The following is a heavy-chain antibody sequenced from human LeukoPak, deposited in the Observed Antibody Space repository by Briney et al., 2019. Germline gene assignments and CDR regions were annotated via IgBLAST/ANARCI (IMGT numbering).Heavy chain of an antibody. D-gene: IGHD3-22*01. CDR2: IYYSGNT. J-gene: IGHJ3*02. V-gene: IGHV4-59*01. CDR3: AREGYHDSRGYFIDAFDI. CDR1: GDSISNYF. Sequence: SETLSLTCTVSGDSISNYFWSWIRQPPGKGLEWIGYIYYSGNTNYNPSLKSRVTISVDTSKSQFSLKLSSVTAADTALYYCAREGYHDSRGYFIDAFDIWGQGTMVTVSS.